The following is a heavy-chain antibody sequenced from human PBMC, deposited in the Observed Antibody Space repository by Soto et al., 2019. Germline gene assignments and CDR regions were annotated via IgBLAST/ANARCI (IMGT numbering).Heavy chain of an antibody. V-gene: IGHV3-21*01. J-gene: IGHJ4*02. CDR3: ARDPPLSVLVVVATDDF. CDR1: GFTFTNHN. CDR2: ISSSSSFR. D-gene: IGHD2-21*01. Sequence: GSLRLSCSASGFTFTNHNMNLVLQAPGKGLEWVSSISSSSSFRNYADSVKGRFSISRDNDKNLVYLQMDSLRAEDTAVYYCARDPPLSVLVVVATDDFWGQGTLVTVSS.